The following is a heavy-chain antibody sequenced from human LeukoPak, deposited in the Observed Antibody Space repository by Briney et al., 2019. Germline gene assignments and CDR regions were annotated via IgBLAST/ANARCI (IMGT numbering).Heavy chain of an antibody. J-gene: IGHJ4*02. CDR2: IYYSGST. Sequence: SETLSLTCTVSGGSISSGAYYWGWIRQPPGKGLEWIVSIYYSGSTYYNPSLKSRVTISVDTSKNQFSLKLSSVTAADTAVYYCARSEGIAAADFDYWGQGTLVTVSS. D-gene: IGHD6-13*01. CDR1: GGSISSGAYY. V-gene: IGHV4-39*07. CDR3: ARSEGIAAADFDY.